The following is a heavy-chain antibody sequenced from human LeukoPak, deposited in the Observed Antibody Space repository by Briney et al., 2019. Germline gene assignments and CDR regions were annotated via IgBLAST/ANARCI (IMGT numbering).Heavy chain of an antibody. V-gene: IGHV4-39*01. CDR3: ARITYSRFDY. CDR2: IYYSGST. J-gene: IGHJ4*02. D-gene: IGHD2-15*01. Sequence: PSETLSLTCTVSGGSISSSSYYWGWIRQPPGKGVEWIGSIYYSGSTYYNPSLKSPVTISVDTSKNQFSLKLSSVTAADTAVYYCARITYSRFDYWGQGTLVTVSS. CDR1: GGSISSSSYY.